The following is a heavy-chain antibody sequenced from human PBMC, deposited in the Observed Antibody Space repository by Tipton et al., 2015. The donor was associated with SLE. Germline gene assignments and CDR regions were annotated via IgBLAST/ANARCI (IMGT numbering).Heavy chain of an antibody. CDR3: ARGMVTWRGAILGVDV. CDR2: ISDGGGT. J-gene: IGHJ6*02. CDR1: GGSISSDH. V-gene: IGHV4-4*09. Sequence: TLSLTCSVSGGSISSDHWIWIRQPPGKGLEWLGYISDGGGTNYNPSLKSRVTISVDPAKNQFSLRLPSVTAADTAVYYCARGMVTWRGAILGVDVWGQGTTVNVSS. D-gene: IGHD2-21*02.